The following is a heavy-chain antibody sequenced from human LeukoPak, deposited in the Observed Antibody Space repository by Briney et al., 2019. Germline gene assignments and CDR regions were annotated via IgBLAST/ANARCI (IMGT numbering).Heavy chain of an antibody. J-gene: IGHJ6*03. V-gene: IGHV3-23*01. CDR3: AKGSDNWSDYYYMDV. D-gene: IGHD1-20*01. CDR2: ISGSGGST. Sequence: GGSLRLSCAASGFTFSSYAMSWVRLAPGKGLEWVSAISGSGGSTFYADSVKGRFTISRDNSKNTLYLQMNSLRAEDTAVYYCAKGSDNWSDYYYMDVWGKGTTVTVSS. CDR1: GFTFSSYA.